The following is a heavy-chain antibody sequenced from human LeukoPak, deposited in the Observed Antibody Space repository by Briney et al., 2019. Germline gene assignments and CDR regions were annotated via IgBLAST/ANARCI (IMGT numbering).Heavy chain of an antibody. CDR2: IYYSGST. Sequence: SETLSLTCTVSGGSISSSSYYWGWIRQPPGKGLEWIGSIYYSGSTYYNPSLKSRVTISVDTSKNQFSLKLSSVTAADAAVYYCARLVGTDDAEYFQHWGQGTLVTVSS. CDR1: GGSISSSSYY. V-gene: IGHV4-39*01. CDR3: ARLVGTDDAEYFQH. J-gene: IGHJ1*01. D-gene: IGHD1-26*01.